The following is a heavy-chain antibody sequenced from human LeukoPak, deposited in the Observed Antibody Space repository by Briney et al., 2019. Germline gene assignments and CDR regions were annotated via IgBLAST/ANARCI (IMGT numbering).Heavy chain of an antibody. D-gene: IGHD3-10*01. CDR1: GGSFSGYY. V-gene: IGHV4-34*01. CDR3: ARARTLYYGSGSRSYYFDY. J-gene: IGHJ4*02. Sequence: SETLSPTCAVYGGSFSGYYWSWIRQPPGKGLEWIGEINHSGSTNYNPSLKSRVTISVDTSKNQFSLKLSSVTAADTAVYYCARARTLYYGSGSRSYYFDYWGQGTLVTVSS. CDR2: INHSGST.